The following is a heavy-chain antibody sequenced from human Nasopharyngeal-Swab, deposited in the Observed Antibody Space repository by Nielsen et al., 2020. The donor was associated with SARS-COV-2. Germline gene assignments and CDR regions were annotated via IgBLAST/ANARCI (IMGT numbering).Heavy chain of an antibody. CDR3: ARAYYDSSGYRAFDI. D-gene: IGHD3-22*01. V-gene: IGHV1-69*13. CDR2: IIPIFGTA. J-gene: IGHJ3*02. Sequence: SVKVSCKASGGTFSSYAISWVRQAPGQGLEWVGGIIPIFGTANYAQKFQGRVTITADESTSTAYMELSSLRSEDTAVYYCARAYYDSSGYRAFDIWGQGTMVTVSS. CDR1: GGTFSSYA.